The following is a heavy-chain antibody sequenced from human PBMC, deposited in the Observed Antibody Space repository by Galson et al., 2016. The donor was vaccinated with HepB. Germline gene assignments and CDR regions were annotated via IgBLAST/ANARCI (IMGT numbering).Heavy chain of an antibody. Sequence: SLRLSCAVSGFTFSEHYMDWVRQAPGKGLEWVGRIRNQANDYTTEYAASVKGRLSISRHASKNSLYLQMNSLKTEDTAVYYCARRRYSGSSYFNWGQGTLVAVSS. D-gene: IGHD1-26*01. J-gene: IGHJ4*02. CDR2: IRNQANDYTT. CDR3: ARRRYSGSSYFN. CDR1: GFTFSEHY. V-gene: IGHV3-72*01.